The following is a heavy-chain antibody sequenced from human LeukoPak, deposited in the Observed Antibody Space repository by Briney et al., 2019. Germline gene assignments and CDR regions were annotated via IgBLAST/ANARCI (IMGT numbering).Heavy chain of an antibody. CDR1: GGTFSSYA. CDR2: LIPIYGSA. Sequence: GASVKVSCKASGGTFSSYAISCVRQAPGQGLEWMGGLIPIYGSANYAQKFQGRVTITSDESTRTVYMELSSLRPEDSAVYYCAGFFYDNSGDAFDIWGQGTMVTVSS. CDR3: AGFFYDNSGDAFDI. D-gene: IGHD3-22*01. J-gene: IGHJ3*02. V-gene: IGHV1-69*13.